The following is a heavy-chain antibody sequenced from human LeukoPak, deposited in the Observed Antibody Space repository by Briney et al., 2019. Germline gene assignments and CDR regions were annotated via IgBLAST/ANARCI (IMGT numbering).Heavy chain of an antibody. Sequence: GGSQTLSCAASGFTFSSYGMHWVRQAPGKGLEWVAVTWYDGSNKYYADSVKGRFTISRDNSKNTLYLQMNSLRAEDTAVYCCARTDGRSDYYYAMDVWGQGTTVTVSS. CDR2: TWYDGSNK. CDR3: ARTDGRSDYYYAMDV. J-gene: IGHJ6*02. D-gene: IGHD1-14*01. V-gene: IGHV3-33*01. CDR1: GFTFSSYG.